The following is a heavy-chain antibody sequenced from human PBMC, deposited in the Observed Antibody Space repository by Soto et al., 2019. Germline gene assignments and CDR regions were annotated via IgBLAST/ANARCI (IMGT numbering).Heavy chain of an antibody. V-gene: IGHV4-59*12. CDR1: GSSIIGYY. CDR2: IHYSGSA. CDR3: ARGVGGSGLNWFDP. Sequence: SETLSLTCTFSGSSIIGYYWTWIRQSPERGLEWIGYIHYSGSANYNPSLNSRLTMSVDRSKSQFSMKRASVTAADTAVYYCARGVGGSGLNWFDPWGQGTLVTVSS. D-gene: IGHD6-19*01. J-gene: IGHJ5*02.